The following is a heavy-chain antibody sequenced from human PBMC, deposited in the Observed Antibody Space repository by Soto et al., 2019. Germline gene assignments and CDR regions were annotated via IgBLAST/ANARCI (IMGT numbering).Heavy chain of an antibody. CDR1: GFTFDDYS. CDR3: AKHIEPLGYCSSGSCSGPLDY. D-gene: IGHD2-15*01. V-gene: IGHV3-43*01. CDR2: ISWDGGST. J-gene: IGHJ4*02. Sequence: GGSLRLSCAASGFTFDDYSMHWVRQPPGKGLEWVSVISWDGGSTDYADSVKGRFTVSRDNSKSSLYLQMNSLRIEDTALYYCAKHIEPLGYCSSGSCSGPLDYWGQGTLVTVSS.